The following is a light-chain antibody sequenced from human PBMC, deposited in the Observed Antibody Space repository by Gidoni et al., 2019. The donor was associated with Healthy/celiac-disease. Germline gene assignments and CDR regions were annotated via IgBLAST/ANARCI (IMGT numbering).Light chain of an antibody. CDR2: YDS. V-gene: IGLV3-21*04. CDR3: QVWDSSSDHPWV. J-gene: IGLJ1*01. CDR1: NIGRKS. Sequence: SYVLTHPPSVSVAPGKTASITCGGNNIGRKSVHWYQHKAGQAPVLVIYYDSDRPSGIPERFSGSNSGNTATLTISRVEAGDEADYYCQVWDSSSDHPWVFGTGTKVTVL.